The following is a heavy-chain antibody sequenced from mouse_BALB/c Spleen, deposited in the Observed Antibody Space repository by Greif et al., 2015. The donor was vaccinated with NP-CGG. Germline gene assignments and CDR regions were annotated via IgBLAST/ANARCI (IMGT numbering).Heavy chain of an antibody. Sequence: EVQLQQSGPELEKPGASVKISCKASGYSFTGYNMNWVKQSNGKSLEWIGNIDPYYGGTSYNQKFKGKATLTVDKSSSAAYMQVMSLTSEVSADYYCARRREKYGIGSAMDYLGQGTAVTVSS. CDR1: GYSFTGYN. CDR2: IDPYYGGT. CDR3: ARRREKYGIGSAMDY. J-gene: IGHJ4*01. D-gene: IGHD2-1*01. V-gene: IGHV1S135*01.